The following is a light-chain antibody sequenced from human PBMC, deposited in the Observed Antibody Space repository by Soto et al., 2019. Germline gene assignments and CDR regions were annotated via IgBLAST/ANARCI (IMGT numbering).Light chain of an antibody. V-gene: IGLV2-14*01. Sequence: QSVLTQPASLSGSPGQSITISFSGTRSDIGSYNYVAWYQQFPGKTPKILIYGVSNRPSGVSSRFSGSKSGNTASLTISGLQAEDEADYYCKSYTGSTRTYVLGSGSKDTVL. CDR2: GVS. CDR3: KSYTGSTRTYV. CDR1: RSDIGSYNY. J-gene: IGLJ1*01.